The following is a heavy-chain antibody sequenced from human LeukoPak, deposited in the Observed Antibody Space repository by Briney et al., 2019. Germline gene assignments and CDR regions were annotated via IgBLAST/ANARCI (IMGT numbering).Heavy chain of an antibody. CDR1: GFIFRNFW. CDR3: GRGLGDL. D-gene: IGHD4-11*01. Sequence: QPGGSLRLSCSASGFIFRNFWMHWVRQAPGKGPVWVSRINNDGKLVTYADSVKGRFTISRDSAKDTVFLQMNSLRVEDTALYYCGRGLGDLWGNGTLGTVSS. V-gene: IGHV3-74*01. J-gene: IGHJ6*03. CDR2: INNDGKLV.